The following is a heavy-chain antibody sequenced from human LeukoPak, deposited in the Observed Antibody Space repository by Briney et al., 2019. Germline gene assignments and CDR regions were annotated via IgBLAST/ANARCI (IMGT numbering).Heavy chain of an antibody. CDR2: IYTSGST. V-gene: IGHV4-61*02. Sequence: SETLSLTCTVSGGSISSGSYYWSWIRQPAGKGLEWIGRIYTSGSTNYSPSLKSRVTISVDTSKNQFSLKLSSVTAADTAVYYCARGIPQLGDSSGYFDYWGQGTLVTVSS. D-gene: IGHD3-22*01. CDR1: GGSISSGSYY. J-gene: IGHJ4*02. CDR3: ARGIPQLGDSSGYFDY.